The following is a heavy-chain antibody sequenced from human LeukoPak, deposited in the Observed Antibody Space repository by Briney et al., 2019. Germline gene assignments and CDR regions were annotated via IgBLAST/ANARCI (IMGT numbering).Heavy chain of an antibody. J-gene: IGHJ4*02. CDR2: IYYSRTT. D-gene: IGHD6-13*01. CDR3: ARGVYIAAAQYGY. CDR1: GGSISHYY. Sequence: SETLSLTCTGSGGSISHYYWRWLGQPPGKEGEGIVYIYYSRTTNYNPSLKSRVTISVDTTKNQFSLKLSSVTAADTAVYYCARGVYIAAAQYGYWGQGTLVTVSS. V-gene: IGHV4-59*01.